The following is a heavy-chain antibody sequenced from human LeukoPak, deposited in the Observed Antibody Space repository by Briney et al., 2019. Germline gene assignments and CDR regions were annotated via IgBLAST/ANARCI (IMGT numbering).Heavy chain of an antibody. CDR2: IYVGGYT. CDR3: SRSDHVHYYYHGMDV. CDR1: GGSISTYH. Sequence: PSETLSLTCTVSGGSISTYHWNWIRQPAGKGLEWIGRIYVGGYTNYNPALKSRVTVSADTSKNQFSLKLRSVTAADTAVYFCSRSDHVHYYYHGMDVGGQGITVTVSS. D-gene: IGHD3-10*02. J-gene: IGHJ6*02. V-gene: IGHV4-4*07.